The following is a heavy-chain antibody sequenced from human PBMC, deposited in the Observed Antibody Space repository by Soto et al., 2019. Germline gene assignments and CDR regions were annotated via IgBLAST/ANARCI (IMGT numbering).Heavy chain of an antibody. D-gene: IGHD1-26*01. CDR2: IIPIFGTA. Sequence: QVQLVQSGAEVKKPGSSLNVSCKASGGTFSSYAISWVRQAPGQGLEWMGGIIPIFGTANYAQKFQGRVTITADESTSTAYMGLSSLRSEDTDVYYCERSVGGRASDYWGQGTLVTVSS. J-gene: IGHJ4*02. V-gene: IGHV1-69*12. CDR1: GGTFSSYA. CDR3: ERSVGGRASDY.